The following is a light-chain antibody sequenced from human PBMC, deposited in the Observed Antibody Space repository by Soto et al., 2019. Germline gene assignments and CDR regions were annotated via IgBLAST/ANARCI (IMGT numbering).Light chain of an antibody. CDR2: AAS. Sequence: IHLKQSPSSLSASVGDRVAITCRASQGINSFLAWYQQKPGKAPKLLIYAASTLQSGVPSRFSGSGSGTDFTLTISSLQPEDFATYYCQQSYSTPGTFGQGTKVDI. J-gene: IGKJ1*01. CDR3: QQSYSTPGT. CDR1: QGINSF. V-gene: IGKV1-39*01.